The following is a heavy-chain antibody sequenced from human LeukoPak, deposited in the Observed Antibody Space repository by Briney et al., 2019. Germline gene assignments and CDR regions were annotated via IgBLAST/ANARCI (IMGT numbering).Heavy chain of an antibody. Sequence: GGSLRLSCAASGFTFSSYGMHWVRQAPGKGLEWVAVISYDGSNKYYADSVKGRFTISRDNSKNTLYPQMNSLRAEDTAVYYCAKDKYSYGSVFDYWGQGTLVTVSS. J-gene: IGHJ4*02. V-gene: IGHV3-30*18. CDR2: ISYDGSNK. D-gene: IGHD5-18*01. CDR1: GFTFSSYG. CDR3: AKDKYSYGSVFDY.